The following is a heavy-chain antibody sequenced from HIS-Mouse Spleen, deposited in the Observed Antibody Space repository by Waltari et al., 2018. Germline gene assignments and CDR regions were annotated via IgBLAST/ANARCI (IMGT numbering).Heavy chain of an antibody. J-gene: IGHJ4*02. Sequence: QVQLVESGGGVVQPGRSLRLSGAASGFPFSSYGGHWVRQAPGKGLEWVAVIWYDGSNKYYADSVKGRFTISRDNSKNTLYLQMNSLRAEDTAVYYCAKDFSLDYWGQGTLVTVSS. V-gene: IGHV3-33*06. D-gene: IGHD3-3*01. CDR2: IWYDGSNK. CDR1: GFPFSSYG. CDR3: AKDFSLDY.